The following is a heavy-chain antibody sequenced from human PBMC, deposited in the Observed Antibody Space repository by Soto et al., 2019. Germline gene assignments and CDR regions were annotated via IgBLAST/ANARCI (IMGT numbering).Heavy chain of an antibody. CDR1: GYTFTDYY. J-gene: IGHJ6*02. Sequence: QVQLVQSGADVKKPGASVQVSCKASGYTFTDYYLHWVRQAPGQGLVWMGWINPNSGNTNYARKFRGWVTMTRDTSMNTAFMELRRLRSNDTAVYYCARAGPRDHDISTGYYDGYYAMDVWGQGTTVTVSS. D-gene: IGHD3-9*01. CDR2: INPNSGNT. CDR3: ARAGPRDHDISTGYYDGYYAMDV. V-gene: IGHV1-2*04.